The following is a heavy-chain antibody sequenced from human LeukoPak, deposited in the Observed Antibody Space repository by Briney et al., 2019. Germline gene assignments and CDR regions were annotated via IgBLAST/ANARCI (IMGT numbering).Heavy chain of an antibody. CDR1: GGSFSGYY. Sequence: SETLSLTCTVYGGSFSGYYWSWIRQPPGKGLEWIGEINHSGSTNYNPSLKSRFPLSVDTSKNQFSLKLTSVTAADTAVYYCAKSNGYGLVDIWGQGTMVTVSS. CDR3: AKSNGYGLVDI. D-gene: IGHD3-10*01. CDR2: INHSGST. V-gene: IGHV4-34*01. J-gene: IGHJ3*02.